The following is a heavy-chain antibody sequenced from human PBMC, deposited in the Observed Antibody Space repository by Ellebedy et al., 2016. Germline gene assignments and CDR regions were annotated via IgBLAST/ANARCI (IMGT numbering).Heavy chain of an antibody. J-gene: IGHJ4*02. CDR2: ISAGGDNA. CDR3: RQGHYADL. V-gene: IGHV3-23*01. D-gene: IGHD4-17*01. Sequence: GESLKISXATSGFAFSTYFMTWVRQAPGKGLEWVSTISAGGDNAYFAESVKGRFTTSRDNFRNTLYLRMNNLRVEDTAVYYCRQGHYADLWGQGTLVTVSS. CDR1: GFAFSTYF.